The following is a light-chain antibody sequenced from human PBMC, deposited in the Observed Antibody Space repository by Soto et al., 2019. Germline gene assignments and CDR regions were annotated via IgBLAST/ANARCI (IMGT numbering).Light chain of an antibody. CDR3: CSYAGSRTYV. CDR1: SSDIGIYKY. CDR2: EVT. Sequence: QSARTQPASVSGSPGQSIAISCTGSSSDIGIYKYVSWYQQHPGKVPKLIIYEVTNRPSGVSNRFSGSKSGNTASLTISGLQTEDEADYYCCSYAGSRTYVFGPGTKLTVL. J-gene: IGLJ1*01. V-gene: IGLV2-23*02.